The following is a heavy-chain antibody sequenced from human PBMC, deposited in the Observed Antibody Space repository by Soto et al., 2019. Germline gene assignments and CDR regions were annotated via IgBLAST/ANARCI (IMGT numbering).Heavy chain of an antibody. Sequence: ASVNVSFKASGYTFTGYYMHWVRQAPGQGLEWMGWINPNSGGTNYAQKFQGRVTMTRDTSISTAYMELSRLRSDDTAVYYCARDSSHLYDILTGHPGGWFDPWGQGTLVTVSS. J-gene: IGHJ5*02. CDR2: INPNSGGT. CDR3: ARDSSHLYDILTGHPGGWFDP. V-gene: IGHV1-2*02. CDR1: GYTFTGYY. D-gene: IGHD3-9*01.